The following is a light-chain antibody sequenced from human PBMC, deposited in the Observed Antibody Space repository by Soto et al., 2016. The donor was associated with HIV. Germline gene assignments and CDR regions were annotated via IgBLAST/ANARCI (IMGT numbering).Light chain of an antibody. Sequence: DIQMTQSPSSVSASLGDRVTITCRASQGIFSWLAWYQQKPGKAPKLLIYGASSLQSGVPSRFSGRGSGTEFTLTINSLQPEDFATYYCQQANSFLPITFGQGTRLEIK. CDR2: GAS. CDR3: QQANSFLPIT. V-gene: IGKV1-12*01. J-gene: IGKJ5*01. CDR1: QGIFSW.